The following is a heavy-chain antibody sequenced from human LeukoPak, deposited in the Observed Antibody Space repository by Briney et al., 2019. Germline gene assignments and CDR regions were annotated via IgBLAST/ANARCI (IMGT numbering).Heavy chain of an antibody. CDR2: ISAHNGNT. CDR3: ARHFSSGWPLEALDV. Sequence: GAPVKVSCKASGFNFTTYAFSWVRQAPGQGLEWMGWISAHNGNTNYAQKLQGRVTMTTDTSTNTAYMELRSLRFDDTAVYYCARHFSSGWPLEALDVWGQGTLVTVSS. J-gene: IGHJ3*01. D-gene: IGHD6-19*01. CDR1: GFNFTTYA. V-gene: IGHV1-18*01.